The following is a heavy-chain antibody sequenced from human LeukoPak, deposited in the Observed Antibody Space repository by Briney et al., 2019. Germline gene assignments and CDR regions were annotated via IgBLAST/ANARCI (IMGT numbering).Heavy chain of an antibody. D-gene: IGHD6-19*01. CDR1: GYTFTSYG. V-gene: IGHV1-18*01. Sequence: ASVKVSCKASGYTFTSYGISWVRQAPGQGLEWMGWISAYNGNTNYAQKLQGRVTMTTDTSTSTAYMELRSLRSDDTAVYYCARDARPGIAVAGTQNFDYWGQGTLVTVSS. CDR3: ARDARPGIAVAGTQNFDY. CDR2: ISAYNGNT. J-gene: IGHJ4*02.